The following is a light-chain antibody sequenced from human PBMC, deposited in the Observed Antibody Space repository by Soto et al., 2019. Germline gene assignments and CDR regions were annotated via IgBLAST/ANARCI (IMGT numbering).Light chain of an antibody. Sequence: EIVMTQSPATLSVSPGERATLSCRASQSVSTNFAWYQRKPGQAPRLLIYDASTRASGIPARFSGSESGTEFTLTISSLQSEDFSVYYCQQYNKRPLSCGVGTKVEIK. V-gene: IGKV3-15*01. CDR3: QQYNKRPLS. CDR2: DAS. J-gene: IGKJ4*01. CDR1: QSVSTN.